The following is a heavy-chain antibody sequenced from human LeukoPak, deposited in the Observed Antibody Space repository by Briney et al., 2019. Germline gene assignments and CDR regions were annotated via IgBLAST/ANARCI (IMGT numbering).Heavy chain of an antibody. CDR1: GYTFTSHA. D-gene: IGHD3-22*01. Sequence: SVKVSCRASGYTFTSHAISWVRQAPGQGLEWMGRIIPIFGTANYAQKFQGRVTITTDESTSTAYMELSSLRSEDTAVYYCARDWTPYYYDSSGSSGYFDYWGQGTLVTVSS. J-gene: IGHJ4*02. CDR2: IIPIFGTA. V-gene: IGHV1-69*05. CDR3: ARDWTPYYYDSSGSSGYFDY.